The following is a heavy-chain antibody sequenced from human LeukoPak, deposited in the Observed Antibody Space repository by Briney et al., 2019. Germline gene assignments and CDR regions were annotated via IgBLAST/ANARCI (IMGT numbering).Heavy chain of an antibody. CDR3: ARGSYYDSSGYSSDAFDI. CDR2: IIPIFGTA. D-gene: IGHD3-22*01. J-gene: IGHJ3*02. CDR1: GYTFTSYG. Sequence: SVKVSCKASGYTFTSYGISWVRQAPGQGLEWMGGIIPIFGTANYAQKFQGRVTITADKSTSTAYMELSSLRSEDTAVYYCARGSYYDSSGYSSDAFDIWGQGTMVTVSS. V-gene: IGHV1-69*06.